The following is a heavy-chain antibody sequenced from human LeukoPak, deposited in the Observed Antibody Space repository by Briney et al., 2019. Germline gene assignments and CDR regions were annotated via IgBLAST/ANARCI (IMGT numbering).Heavy chain of an antibody. Sequence: SVTVSYKASLYTFTSYVINWVRQATGQELEWMGWMNPNSGNTGYAQKFQGRVTMTRHTSISTDYMELSSLRSEDTAVYYCARSIAAQLDPWGQGTLVTVSS. J-gene: IGHJ5*02. D-gene: IGHD6-6*01. CDR1: LYTFTSYV. V-gene: IGHV1-8*01. CDR3: ARSIAAQLDP. CDR2: MNPNSGNT.